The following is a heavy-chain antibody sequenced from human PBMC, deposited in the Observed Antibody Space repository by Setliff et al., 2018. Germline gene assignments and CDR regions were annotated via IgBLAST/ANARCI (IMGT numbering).Heavy chain of an antibody. D-gene: IGHD6-19*01. CDR3: ARDFGGWNLYYFDF. CDR1: GYTFTDYY. V-gene: IGHV1-69-2*01. J-gene: IGHJ4*02. Sequence: GASVKVSCKASGYTFTDYYMHWVQQAPGKGLEWMGRVDPEDGETIYAEKFQGRVTITADTSTDTAYMELSSLRAEDTAFYYCARDFGGWNLYYFDFRGQGTLVTVSS. CDR2: VDPEDGET.